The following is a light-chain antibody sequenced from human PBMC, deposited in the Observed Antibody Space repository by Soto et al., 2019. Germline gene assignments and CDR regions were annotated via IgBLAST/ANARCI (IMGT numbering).Light chain of an antibody. CDR3: QRYNSYSL. Sequence: DIQMTQSPSTLSASVGDTVIITCRASQSISSWLAWYQQKPGQAPKLLISKASSLESGVPSRFSGSGSGTEFTLTISSLQPDDFATYYCQRYNSYSLFCPGNKVDIK. CDR1: QSISSW. J-gene: IGKJ3*01. V-gene: IGKV1-5*03. CDR2: KAS.